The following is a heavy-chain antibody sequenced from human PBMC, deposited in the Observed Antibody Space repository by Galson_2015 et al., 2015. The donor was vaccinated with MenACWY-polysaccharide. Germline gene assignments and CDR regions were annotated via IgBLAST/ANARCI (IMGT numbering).Heavy chain of an antibody. CDR3: AREYCDRTSCYGMDV. CDR2: ISYDGSNK. V-gene: IGHV3-30-3*01. D-gene: IGHD2-2*01. J-gene: IGHJ6*02. Sequence: SLRLSCAASGFTFSSYAMHWVRQAPGKGLGWVAVISYDGSNKYYADSVKGRFTISRDNSKNTLYLQMSSLRAEDTALYYCAREYCDRTSCYGMDVWGQGTTVTVSS. CDR1: GFTFSSYA.